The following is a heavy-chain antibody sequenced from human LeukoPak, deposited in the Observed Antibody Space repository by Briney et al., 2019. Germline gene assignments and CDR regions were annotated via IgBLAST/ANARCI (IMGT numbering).Heavy chain of an antibody. Sequence: GGSLRLSCAASGFTFSSYAMHWVRQAPGKGLEWVAVISYDGSNKYYADSVKGRFTISRDNSKNTLYLQMNSLRAEDTAVYYCVRDFASGSYYNLFDYWGQGTLVSVPS. CDR1: GFTFSSYA. V-gene: IGHV3-30*04. D-gene: IGHD3-10*01. J-gene: IGHJ4*02. CDR2: ISYDGSNK. CDR3: VRDFASGSYYNLFDY.